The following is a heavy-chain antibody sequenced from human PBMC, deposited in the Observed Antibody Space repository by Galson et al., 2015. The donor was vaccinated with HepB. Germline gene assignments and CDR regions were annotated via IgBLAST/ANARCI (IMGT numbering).Heavy chain of an antibody. CDR3: AREYSATWLSGLGY. V-gene: IGHV3-53*01. D-gene: IGHD5-12*01. CDR2: IYSGGST. J-gene: IGHJ4*02. CDR1: GFTVTSNH. Sequence: SLRLSCAASGFTVTSNHMSWVRQAPGKGLEWVSVIYSGGSTFYADSVKGRFTISRDNSKNTLYLQMNSLRAEDTAVYYCAREYSATWLSGLGYWGQGTLVTVSS.